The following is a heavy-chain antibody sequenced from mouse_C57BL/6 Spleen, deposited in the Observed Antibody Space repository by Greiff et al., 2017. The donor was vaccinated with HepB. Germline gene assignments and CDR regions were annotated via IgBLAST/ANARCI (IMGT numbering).Heavy chain of an antibody. CDR3: ARRAGDYYGSSYDAMDY. V-gene: IGHV1-26*01. CDR1: GYTFTDYY. D-gene: IGHD1-1*01. CDR2: INPNNGGT. Sequence: EVQLQQSGPELVKPGASVKISCKASGYTFTDYYMNWVKQSHGKSLEWIGDINPNNGGTSYNQKFKGKATLTVDKSSSTAYMELRSLTSEDSVVYYCARRAGDYYGSSYDAMDYWGQGTSVTVSS. J-gene: IGHJ4*01.